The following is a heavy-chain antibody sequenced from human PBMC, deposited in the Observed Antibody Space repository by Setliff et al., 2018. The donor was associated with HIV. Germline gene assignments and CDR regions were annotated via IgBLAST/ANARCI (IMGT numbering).Heavy chain of an antibody. D-gene: IGHD3-9*01. Sequence: SETLSLTCSVSGYSLSSASYWGWIRQSPEKGLEWIGSISLSGSTYYNPSLQSRVTISIDMSKNHFSLNLKSVTAADTAVYYCAGLHLRYSHLYSIHYFDYWGQGTLVTVSS. CDR2: ISLSGST. V-gene: IGHV4-38-2*02. J-gene: IGHJ4*02. CDR3: AGLHLRYSHLYSIHYFDY. CDR1: GYSLSSASY.